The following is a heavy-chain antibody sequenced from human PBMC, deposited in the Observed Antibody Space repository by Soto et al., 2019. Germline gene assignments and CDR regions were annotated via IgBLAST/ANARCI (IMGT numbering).Heavy chain of an antibody. CDR2: ISSNGGST. CDR1: GFTFSSYA. CDR3: ARDGGYCTSSSWYASYYGMDV. V-gene: IGHV3-64*01. D-gene: IGHD2-2*03. Sequence: EVPLAESGGGLVQPGESLRLSCAASGFTFSSYAMHWVRQAPGKGLDYVSAISSNGGSTYYANSVKGRFTISRDNSKNTLYLQMGSMRAADMAVYYCARDGGYCTSSSWYASYYGMDVWGQGTTVTVSS. J-gene: IGHJ6*02.